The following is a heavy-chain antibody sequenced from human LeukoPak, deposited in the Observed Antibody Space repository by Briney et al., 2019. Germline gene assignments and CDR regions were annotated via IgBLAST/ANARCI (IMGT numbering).Heavy chain of an antibody. Sequence: KPSETLSLTCTVSGDSISGYYWSWIRQPPGKGLEWIGYIFYSGSTNYNPSLKSRVTISVDTSKNQFSLKLTSVTAADTAVYYCARHEGYGDYGVLPWGQGTLVTVSS. CDR3: ARHEGYGDYGVLP. CDR1: GDSISGYY. CDR2: IFYSGST. J-gene: IGHJ4*02. V-gene: IGHV4-59*08. D-gene: IGHD4-17*01.